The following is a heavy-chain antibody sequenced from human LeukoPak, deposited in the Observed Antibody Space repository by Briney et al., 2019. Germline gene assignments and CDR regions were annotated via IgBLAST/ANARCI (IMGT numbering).Heavy chain of an antibody. CDR3: ARDRLQLQS. Sequence: PSETLSLTCTVSGGSISSYYWSWIRQPPGKGLKWIGYIYYTGNTNYNPSLKSRVTISVDTSKNQFSLKLSSVTAADTAVYYCARDRLQLQSWGQGTLVTVSS. D-gene: IGHD5-24*01. CDR2: IYYTGNT. J-gene: IGHJ5*02. CDR1: GGSISSYY. V-gene: IGHV4-59*01.